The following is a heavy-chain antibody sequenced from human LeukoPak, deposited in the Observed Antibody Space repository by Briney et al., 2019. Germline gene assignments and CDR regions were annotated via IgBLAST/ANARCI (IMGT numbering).Heavy chain of an antibody. Sequence: GGSLRLSCAASGFTFSSYAMSWVRQAPGKGLEWVSAISGSGGSTYYADSVKGRFTISRDNSKNTLYLQMDSLRAEDTAVYYCAKLHDYVWGSYRRNAFDIWGQGTMVTVSS. CDR2: ISGSGGST. CDR1: GFTFSSYA. CDR3: AKLHDYVWGSYRRNAFDI. V-gene: IGHV3-23*01. J-gene: IGHJ3*02. D-gene: IGHD3-16*02.